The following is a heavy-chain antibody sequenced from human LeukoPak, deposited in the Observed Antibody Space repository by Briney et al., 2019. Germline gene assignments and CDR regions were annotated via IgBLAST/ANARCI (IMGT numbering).Heavy chain of an antibody. CDR1: GGSFSGYY. Sequence: SETLSLTCAVYGGSFSGYYWSWIRQPPGKGLEWIGEINHSGSTNYNPSLKSRVTISVDTSKNHFSLKLSSVTAADTAVYYCARGPNTAMEFDYWGQGTLVTVSS. J-gene: IGHJ4*02. CDR2: INHSGST. V-gene: IGHV4-34*01. D-gene: IGHD5-18*01. CDR3: ARGPNTAMEFDY.